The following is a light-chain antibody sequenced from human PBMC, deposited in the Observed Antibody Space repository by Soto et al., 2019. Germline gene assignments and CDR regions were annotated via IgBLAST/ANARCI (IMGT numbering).Light chain of an antibody. CDR2: AAS. J-gene: IGKJ2*01. CDR1: QNIGKY. CDR3: EQGYATPYT. V-gene: IGKV1-39*01. Sequence: DLQMTQSPSSQSAVVGDRVTITCRASQNIGKYLNWYQQKPGKAPNLLIYAASSLQSGVPPRFSGRGSWTDFTLTISSLQPEDFATYYCEQGYATPYTFGQGTKVEIK.